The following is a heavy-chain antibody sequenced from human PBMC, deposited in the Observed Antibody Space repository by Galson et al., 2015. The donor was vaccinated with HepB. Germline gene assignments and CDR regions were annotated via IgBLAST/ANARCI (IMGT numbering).Heavy chain of an antibody. Sequence: PALVKPTQTLTLTCAFSGFSLNNEGVAVGWIRQSPGKAPEWLSLLSWNDDKTYSPSLKSRLAITKGASKNEVVLTMTNMDPVDTATYFCVSRRPYHILTGPAVFDPWGQGTLVSVSS. CDR3: VSRRPYHILTGPAVFDP. J-gene: IGHJ5*02. CDR2: LSWNDDK. CDR1: GFSLNNEGVA. D-gene: IGHD3-9*01. V-gene: IGHV2-5*01.